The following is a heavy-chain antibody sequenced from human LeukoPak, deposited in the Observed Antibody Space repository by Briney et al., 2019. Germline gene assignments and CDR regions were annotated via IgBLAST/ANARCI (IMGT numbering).Heavy chain of an antibody. CDR2: IYYSGST. J-gene: IGHJ5*02. D-gene: IGHD2-2*01. CDR3: ARAVSDIVVVPAALTDNWFDP. Sequence: SDTLSLTCAVYGESFSGYYWSWIREPPGKGLEWIGYIYYSGSTNYTPSLKSRVTISVDTSKNQFSLKLSSVTAADTAVYYCARAVSDIVVVPAALTDNWFDPWGQGTLVTVSS. CDR1: GESFSGYY. V-gene: IGHV4-59*07.